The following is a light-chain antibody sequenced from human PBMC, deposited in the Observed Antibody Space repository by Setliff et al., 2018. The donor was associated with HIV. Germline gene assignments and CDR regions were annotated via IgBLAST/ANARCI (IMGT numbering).Light chain of an antibody. Sequence: QSALTQPRSVSGSPGQSVTISCTGTSSDFGGYNYVSWYQQHPGKAPKLMIYDVSKRPSGVPDRFSGSKSGNTASLTISGLQAEDEADYYCSSYASSGTLMVFGTGTKVTVL. CDR1: SSDFGGYNY. V-gene: IGLV2-11*01. CDR3: SSYASSGTLMV. J-gene: IGLJ1*01. CDR2: DVS.